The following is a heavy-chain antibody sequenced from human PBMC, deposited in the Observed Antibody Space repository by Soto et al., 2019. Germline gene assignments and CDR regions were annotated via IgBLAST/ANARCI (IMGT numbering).Heavy chain of an antibody. CDR1: GYSISSGYY. D-gene: IGHD3-3*01. V-gene: IGHV4-38-2*01. CDR2: IYHSGST. Sequence: SETLSLTCAASGYSISSGYYWGWIRQPTGKGLEWIGSIYHSGSTYYNPSLKSRVTISVDTSKNQFSLKLSSVTAADTAVYYCARAYYDFWSGYLYYYGMDVWGQGTTVTVSS. J-gene: IGHJ6*02. CDR3: ARAYYDFWSGYLYYYGMDV.